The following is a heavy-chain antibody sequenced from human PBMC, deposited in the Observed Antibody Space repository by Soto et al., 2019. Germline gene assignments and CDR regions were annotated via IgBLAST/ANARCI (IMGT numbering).Heavy chain of an antibody. D-gene: IGHD3-22*01. CDR3: ARHASYYVSSGYFGTY. Sequence: GESLKISCQGSGYTFTNHWITWVRQMPGKGLEWMGRINPSDSHTNYSPSFQGNVTMSVDKSISTAYLQWSSLKASDSAMYYCARHASYYVSSGYFGTYWGQGTLVTVSS. V-gene: IGHV5-10-1*01. CDR1: GYTFTNHW. CDR2: INPSDSHT. J-gene: IGHJ4*02.